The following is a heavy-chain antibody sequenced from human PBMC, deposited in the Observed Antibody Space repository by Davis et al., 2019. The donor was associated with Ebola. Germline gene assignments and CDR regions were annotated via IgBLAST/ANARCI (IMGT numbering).Heavy chain of an antibody. J-gene: IGHJ5*02. V-gene: IGHV1-2*06. CDR3: AREWNGSGSYRFDP. CDR2: INPNSGGT. CDR1: GYTFTGYY. D-gene: IGHD3-10*01. Sequence: ASVKVSCKASGYTFTGYYMHWVRQAPGQGLEWMGRINPNSGGTNYAQKFQGRVTMTRDTSISTAYMELSRLRSDDTAVYYCAREWNGSGSYRFDPWGQGTLVIVSS.